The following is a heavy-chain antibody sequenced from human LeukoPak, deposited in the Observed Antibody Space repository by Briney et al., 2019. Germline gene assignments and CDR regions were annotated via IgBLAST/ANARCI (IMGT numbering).Heavy chain of an antibody. CDR3: ARGRGNSSSSYYFDY. CDR1: GGSFSAYY. V-gene: IGHV4-34*01. Sequence: PSETLSLTCSVSGGSFSAYYWNWIRQTPGKGLEWIGEINHSGSTNYNPSLESRVTISVDTSKNQFSLKLSSVTAADTAEYCCARGRGNSSSSYYFDYWGQGTLVTVSS. J-gene: IGHJ4*02. CDR2: INHSGST. D-gene: IGHD6-6*01.